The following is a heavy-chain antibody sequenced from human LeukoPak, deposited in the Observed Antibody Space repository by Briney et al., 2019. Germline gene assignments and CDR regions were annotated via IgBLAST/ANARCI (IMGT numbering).Heavy chain of an antibody. Sequence: SETLSLTCTVSGGSISSSTYYWGWIRQPPGKGLEWIGSIYYSGSTYYNPSLKGRVTISVDMSKNQFSLKLSSVIAADTAVYYCARLAVGMATIRFDPWGQGTLVTVSS. CDR3: ARLAVGMATIRFDP. J-gene: IGHJ5*02. CDR1: GGSISSSTYY. CDR2: IYYSGST. D-gene: IGHD5-24*01. V-gene: IGHV4-39*01.